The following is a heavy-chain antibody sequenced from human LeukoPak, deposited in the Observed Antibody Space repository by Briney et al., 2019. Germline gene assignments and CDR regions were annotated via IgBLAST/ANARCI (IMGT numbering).Heavy chain of an antibody. CDR2: IYYSGST. CDR3: ARDRFGELDY. Sequence: SETLSLTCTVSGGSTSSYYWSWIRQPPGKGLEWIGYIYYSGSTNYNPSLKSRVAISVDTSKNQFSLKLSSVTAADTAVYYCARDRFGELDYWGQGTLVTVSS. V-gene: IGHV4-59*01. D-gene: IGHD3-10*01. CDR1: GGSTSSYY. J-gene: IGHJ4*02.